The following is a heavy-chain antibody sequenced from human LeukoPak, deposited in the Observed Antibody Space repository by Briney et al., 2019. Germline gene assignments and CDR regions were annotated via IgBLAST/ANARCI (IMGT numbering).Heavy chain of an antibody. V-gene: IGHV1-58*01. J-gene: IGHJ3*01. D-gene: IGHD3-22*01. CDR2: IVVGSGNT. Sequence: RRASVKVSCKPSGFSFTSSAVQWVRRARGQRLEWIGWIVVGSGNTNYAQKFQERVTITRDMSTSLVYIELSSLRSEDTAVYYCAAEAAYYYDSRDAFDVWGQGTMVTVSS. CDR3: AAEAAYYYDSRDAFDV. CDR1: GFSFTSSA.